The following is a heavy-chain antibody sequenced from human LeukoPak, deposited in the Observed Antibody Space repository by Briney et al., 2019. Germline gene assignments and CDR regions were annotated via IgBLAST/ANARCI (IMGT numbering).Heavy chain of an antibody. CDR2: IRHDKSEL. V-gene: IGHV3-30*02. J-gene: IGHJ4*02. Sequence: GVALRRSGAASGFTFSTYGRHWLRHAPGQGLEWGACIRHDKSELQYQESVNERLTISRDNYKNTLYLQMNSLRPDDTAVYYCAKNREPSGSYAGPFALWGQGILVTVSS. CDR1: GFTFSTYG. CDR3: AKNREPSGSYAGPFAL. D-gene: IGHD1-26*01.